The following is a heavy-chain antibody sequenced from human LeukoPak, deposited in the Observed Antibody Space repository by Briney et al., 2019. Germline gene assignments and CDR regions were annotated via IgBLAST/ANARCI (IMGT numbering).Heavy chain of an antibody. Sequence: PGGSLRLSCAASGFTFSSSDMLWVRQATGKGLEWVSGIGWDGGSIGYADSVKGRFTISRDNAKKSLYLQMNSLGVEDTALYYCARDDAFDLWGQGTMVTVSS. V-gene: IGHV3-9*01. CDR2: IGWDGGSI. CDR3: ARDDAFDL. CDR1: GFTFSSSD. J-gene: IGHJ3*01.